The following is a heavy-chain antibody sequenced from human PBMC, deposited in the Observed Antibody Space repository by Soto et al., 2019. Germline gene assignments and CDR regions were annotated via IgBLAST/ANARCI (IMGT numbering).Heavy chain of an antibody. J-gene: IGHJ4*02. Sequence: SETLSLTCTVSGGSVSSGSYYWSWIRQPPGKGLEWIGYIYYSGSTNYNPSLKSRVTISVDTSKNQFSLKLSSVTAADTAVYYCARAPGAGRYGLDYWGQGTLVTV. CDR3: ARAPGAGRYGLDY. V-gene: IGHV4-61*01. CDR1: GGSVSSGSYY. CDR2: IYYSGST. D-gene: IGHD5-18*01.